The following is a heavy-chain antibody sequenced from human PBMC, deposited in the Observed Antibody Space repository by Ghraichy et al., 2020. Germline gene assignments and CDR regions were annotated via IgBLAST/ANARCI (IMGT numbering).Heavy chain of an antibody. CDR3: ARLRATVRGVGVLWP. J-gene: IGHJ5*02. V-gene: IGHV4-4*07. D-gene: IGHD3-10*01. CDR2: IYTSGST. Sequence: SETLSLTCTVSGGSISSDYWSWIRQPAGKGLEWIGRIYTSGSTNYNPSLKSLVTMSVDTSKNQLSLKLSSVTAADTAGYYCARLRATVRGVGVLWPWGQGTLVTVSS. CDR1: GGSISSDY.